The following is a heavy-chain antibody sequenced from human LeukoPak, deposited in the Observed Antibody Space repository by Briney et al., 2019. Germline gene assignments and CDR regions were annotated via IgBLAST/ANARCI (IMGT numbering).Heavy chain of an antibody. CDR2: ISGSGGST. D-gene: IGHD5-24*01. V-gene: IGHV3-23*01. Sequence: GGSLRLSCAASGFTFSSYAMSWVRQAPGKGLEWVSGISGSGGSTYYADSVKGRFTISRDTSKNMLYLQMNSLRAEDTAVYYCAKVGMSTITGVDYWGQGTLVTVSS. J-gene: IGHJ4*02. CDR3: AKVGMSTITGVDY. CDR1: GFTFSSYA.